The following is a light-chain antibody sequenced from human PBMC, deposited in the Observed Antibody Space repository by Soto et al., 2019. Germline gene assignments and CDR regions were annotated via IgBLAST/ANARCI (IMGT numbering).Light chain of an antibody. J-gene: IGKJ1*01. Sequence: EIVMTQSPGTLSVSPGERATLSCRASQSVSSKLAWYQQKPGQVPRLLMYGASTRATGVPARFSGSGSGTEFTLTISSLQSEDFAVYYCQQYNKWPRTFGQGSMVDI. CDR2: GAS. CDR1: QSVSSK. CDR3: QQYNKWPRT. V-gene: IGKV3-15*01.